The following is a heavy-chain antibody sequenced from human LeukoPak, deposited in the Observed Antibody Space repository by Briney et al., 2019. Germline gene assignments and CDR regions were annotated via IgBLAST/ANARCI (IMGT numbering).Heavy chain of an antibody. CDR2: IYYSGSP. D-gene: IGHD6-13*01. CDR1: GGSISSYY. V-gene: IGHV4-59*01. CDR3: AKIAAAGTHFDS. J-gene: IGHJ4*02. Sequence: PSETLSLTCTVSGGSISSYYWSWIRRPPGKGLEWLGYIYYSGSPNYNPSLKSRVTISVDTSKNQFSLMLSSVTAADTAVYYCAKIAAAGTHFDSWGQGTLVTVSS.